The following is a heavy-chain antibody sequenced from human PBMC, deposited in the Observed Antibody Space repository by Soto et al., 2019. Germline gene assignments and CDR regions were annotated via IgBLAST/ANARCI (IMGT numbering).Heavy chain of an antibody. V-gene: IGHV5-51*01. CDR1: ECSFRNSC. CDR3: ASHIMHYDSWSNKYYYYGLDV. CDR2: IYPGDYDT. Sequence: GESLNISWTVSECSFRNSCGAWIRQLPGKGLEWMGIIYPGDYDTRYSPSFQGQLTISADKSISTAHLQWSSLKASDTAMYYCASHIMHYDSWSNKYYYYGLDVWGKGTTVTV. D-gene: IGHD3-3*01. J-gene: IGHJ6*04.